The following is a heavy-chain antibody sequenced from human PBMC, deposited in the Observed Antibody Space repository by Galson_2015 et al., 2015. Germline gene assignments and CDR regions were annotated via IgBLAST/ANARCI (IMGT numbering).Heavy chain of an antibody. CDR3: ATSRDGPNFKPFDY. CDR1: KFTFSNSW. V-gene: IGHV3-7*03. J-gene: IGHJ4*02. Sequence: SLRLSCAASKFTFSNSWMTWVRQAPGRGLEWVANIKKDGSEKNYVDSVKGRFTISRDNARNSLYLQMNSLRAEDTAVYYCATSRDGPNFKPFDYCGQGTLVTVSS. D-gene: IGHD5-24*01. CDR2: IKKDGSEK.